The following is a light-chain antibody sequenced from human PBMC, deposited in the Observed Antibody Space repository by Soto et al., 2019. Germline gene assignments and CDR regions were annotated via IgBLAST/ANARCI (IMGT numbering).Light chain of an antibody. CDR2: EVT. CDR1: SSAFGGYNS. Sequence: QSALTQPPSASGSHGQSVTISCTGTSSAFGGYNSVSWYQHHPGKAPKLMIYEVTKRPSGVPDRFSGSKSGNTASLTVSGLQAEDEADYYCSSYAGSTNLVFGGGTKLTVL. CDR3: SSYAGSTNLV. J-gene: IGLJ3*02. V-gene: IGLV2-8*01.